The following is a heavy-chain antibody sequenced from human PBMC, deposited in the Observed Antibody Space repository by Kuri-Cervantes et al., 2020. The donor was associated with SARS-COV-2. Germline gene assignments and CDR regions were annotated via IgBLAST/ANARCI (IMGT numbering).Heavy chain of an antibody. Sequence: GESLKISCAASGFTFSSYSMNWVRQAPGKGLEWVSSISSSSSYIYYADSVKGRFTISRDNAKNSLYLQMNSLRAEDTAVYYCARVHYDFWITYYFDYWGQGTLVTVSS. CDR1: GFTFSSYS. CDR3: ARVHYDFWITYYFDY. D-gene: IGHD3-3*01. CDR2: ISSSSSYI. J-gene: IGHJ4*02. V-gene: IGHV3-21*01.